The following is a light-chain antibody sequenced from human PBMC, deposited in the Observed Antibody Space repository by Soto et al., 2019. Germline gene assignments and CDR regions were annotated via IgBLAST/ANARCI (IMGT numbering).Light chain of an antibody. CDR3: QQYDWGT. CDR1: QSIYTK. J-gene: IGKJ1*01. CDR2: DAS. V-gene: IGKV3-20*01. Sequence: EIVLTQSPGTLSLSPGEGATLSCRASQSIYTKLAWYQKKSGQAPRLLIYDASTRAYGIPDRFSGSGSGTDFTLTISRLEPEDFAVYYCQQYDWGTFGQGTKVDIK.